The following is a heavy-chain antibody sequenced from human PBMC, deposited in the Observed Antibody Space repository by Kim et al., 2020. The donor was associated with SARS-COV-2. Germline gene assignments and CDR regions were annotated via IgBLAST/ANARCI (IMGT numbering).Heavy chain of an antibody. Sequence: SVKVSCKASGGTFSSYAISWVRQAPGQGLEWMGGIIPIFGTANYAQKFQGRVTITADESTSTAYMELSSLRSEDTAVYYCARNKMTTVIAYYFDYWGQGTLVTVSS. J-gene: IGHJ4*02. V-gene: IGHV1-69*13. CDR1: GGTFSSYA. CDR2: IIPIFGTA. D-gene: IGHD4-17*01. CDR3: ARNKMTTVIAYYFDY.